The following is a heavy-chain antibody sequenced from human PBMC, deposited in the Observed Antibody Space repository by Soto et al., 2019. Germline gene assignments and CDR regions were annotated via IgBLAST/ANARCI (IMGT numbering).Heavy chain of an antibody. CDR2: IYYSGSSGST. J-gene: IGHJ3*02. Sequence: LSLTCTVSGVSISSFYWTWTRQPPGKGLEWIGYIYYSGSSGSTNYSPSLKSRVTISADTSKNQFSLKLSSVTAADTAVYYCARMNQLAPKRNAFDIWGQGTMVTVSS. V-gene: IGHV4-59*01. CDR3: ARMNQLAPKRNAFDI. CDR1: GVSISSFY. D-gene: IGHD1-1*01.